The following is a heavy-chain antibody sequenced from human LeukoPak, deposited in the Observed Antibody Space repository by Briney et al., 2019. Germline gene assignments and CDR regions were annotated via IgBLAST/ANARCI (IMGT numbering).Heavy chain of an antibody. Sequence: PSETLSLTCPVSGGSISSYYWSWIRQPAGKGLEWIGRLYTSGSTNYNPSLESRVTMSVDTSKNQFSLKLTSVTAADTAVYYCARGGSSGYYYGWGQGTLVTVSS. CDR2: LYTSGST. D-gene: IGHD3-22*01. J-gene: IGHJ4*02. V-gene: IGHV4-4*07. CDR3: ARGGSSGYYYG. CDR1: GGSISSYY.